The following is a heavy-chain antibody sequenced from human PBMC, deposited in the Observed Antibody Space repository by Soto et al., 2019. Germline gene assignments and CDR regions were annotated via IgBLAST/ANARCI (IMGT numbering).Heavy chain of an antibody. Sequence: ASVKVSCKASGGTFSSYAISWVRQAPGQGLEWMGGIIPIFGTANYAQKFQGRVTITADESTSTAYMELSSLRSEDTAVYYCASHGRQLVDYYYGMDVWGQGTTVTSP. CDR2: IIPIFGTA. CDR3: ASHGRQLVDYYYGMDV. J-gene: IGHJ6*02. V-gene: IGHV1-69*13. CDR1: GGTFSSYA. D-gene: IGHD6-6*01.